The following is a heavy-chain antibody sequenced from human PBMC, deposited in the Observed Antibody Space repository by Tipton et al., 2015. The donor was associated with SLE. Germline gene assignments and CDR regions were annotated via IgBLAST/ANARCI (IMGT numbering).Heavy chain of an antibody. CDR2: ISSSSNI. V-gene: IGHV3-69-1*01. CDR1: GFTFSDFS. Sequence: SLRLSCAASGFTFSDFSMNWVRQAPGKGLEWVSCISSSSNIYYADSVKGRFTISRDNAKNSLYLQMNSLRAEDTAVYYCASDRYDFWSGNYWGQGTLVTVSS. CDR3: ASDRYDFWSGNY. D-gene: IGHD3-3*01. J-gene: IGHJ4*02.